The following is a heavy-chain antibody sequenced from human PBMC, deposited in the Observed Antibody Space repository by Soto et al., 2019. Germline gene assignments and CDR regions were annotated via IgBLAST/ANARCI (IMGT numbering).Heavy chain of an antibody. CDR2: INHSGST. J-gene: IGHJ5*02. Sequence: PSETLSLTCAVYGGSFSGYYWSWIRQPPGKGLEWIGEINHSGSTNYNPSLKSRVTISVDTSKNQFSLKLSSVTAADTAVYYCARGDLGQLVGSNWFDPWGQGTLVTVSS. V-gene: IGHV4-34*01. CDR3: ARGDLGQLVGSNWFDP. D-gene: IGHD6-6*01. CDR1: GGSFSGYY.